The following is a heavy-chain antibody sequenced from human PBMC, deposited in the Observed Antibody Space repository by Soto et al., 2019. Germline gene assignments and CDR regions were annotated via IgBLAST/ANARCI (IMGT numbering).Heavy chain of an antibody. CDR1: GGSFSGYY. J-gene: IGHJ5*02. CDR3: ARVPNVLLWFGESNNWFDP. Sequence: LETLSLTCAVYGGSFSGYYWSWIRQPPGKGLEWIGEINHSGSTNYNPSLKSRVTISVDTSKNQFSLKLSSVTAADTAVYYCARVPNVLLWFGESNNWFDPWGQGTLVTVSS. D-gene: IGHD3-10*01. V-gene: IGHV4-34*01. CDR2: INHSGST.